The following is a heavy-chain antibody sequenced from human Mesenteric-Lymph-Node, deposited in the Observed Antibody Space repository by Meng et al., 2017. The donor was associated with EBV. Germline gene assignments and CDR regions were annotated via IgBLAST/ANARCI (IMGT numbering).Heavy chain of an antibody. V-gene: IGHV1-24*01. J-gene: IGHJ4*01. Sequence: QVKLVQSGPEVKTAGASLKVSCSGYSLTDPSMQWLRHAPGKGLEWMGGYDYENGEIVYAQNFQGRVIMTEDTATDTAYMELSSLTSADTATYYCATGGGGAHDYWGHGTLVTVSS. CDR1: GYSLTDPS. CDR3: ATGGGGAHDY. CDR2: YDYENGEI. D-gene: IGHD3-16*01.